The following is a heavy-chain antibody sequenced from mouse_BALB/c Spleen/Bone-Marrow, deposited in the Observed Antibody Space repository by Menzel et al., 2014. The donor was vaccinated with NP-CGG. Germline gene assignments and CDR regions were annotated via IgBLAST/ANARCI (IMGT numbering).Heavy chain of an antibody. V-gene: IGHV2-6-1*01. D-gene: IGHD1-1*01. CDR3: ARHYYGSSYWYFDV. Sequence: VQLQQSGPGLVAPSQSLSITCTISGFSLTSYGVHWVRQPPGKGLEWLVVIWSDGSTTYNSALKSRLSINKDNSKSQVFLKMNSLQTDDTAMYYCARHYYGSSYWYFDVWGAGTTVTVSS. J-gene: IGHJ1*01. CDR2: IWSDGST. CDR1: GFSLTSYG.